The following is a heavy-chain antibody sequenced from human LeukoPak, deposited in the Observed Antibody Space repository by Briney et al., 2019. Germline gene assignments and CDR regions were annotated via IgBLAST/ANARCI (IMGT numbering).Heavy chain of an antibody. CDR2: ISSSSSYI. D-gene: IGHD1-1*01. J-gene: IGHJ4*02. V-gene: IGHV3-21*01. CDR3: ARLMSGTTSFDY. Sequence: PGGSPRLSCAASGFTFSSYSMNWVRQAPGKGREWVSSISSSSSYIYYADSVKGRLTISRDNAKNSLYLQMNRLRAEDTAVYYCARLMSGTTSFDYWGQGTLVTVSS. CDR1: GFTFSSYS.